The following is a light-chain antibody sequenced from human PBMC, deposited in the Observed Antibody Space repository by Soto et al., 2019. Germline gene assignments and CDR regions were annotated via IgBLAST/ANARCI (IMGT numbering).Light chain of an antibody. CDR2: GAS. V-gene: IGKV3-11*01. CDR1: QSVANY. J-gene: IGKJ2*01. CDR3: QQRSDWPPYT. Sequence: EIVLTQSPATLSLSPGERATLSCRASQSVANYLAWYQQKPGQAPRLLIYGASNRATGIPARVSGSGSGTDFTLTISSLEPEDFAVYYCQQRSDWPPYTLGQGTKVDIK.